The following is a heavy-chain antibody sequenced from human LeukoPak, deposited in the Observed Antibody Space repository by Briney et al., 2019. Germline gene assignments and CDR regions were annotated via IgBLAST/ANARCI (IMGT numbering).Heavy chain of an antibody. J-gene: IGHJ4*02. D-gene: IGHD3-9*01. CDR2: ISGSGGST. CDR1: GFTFSSYA. V-gene: IGHV3-23*01. CDR3: AKTGAPTYYDILTGCFFDY. Sequence: GGSLRLSCAASGFTFSSYAMSWVRQAPGKGLEWVSAISGSGGSTYYADSVKGRFTISRDNSKNTLYLQMNSLRAEDTAVYYCAKTGAPTYYDILTGCFFDYWGQGTLVTVSS.